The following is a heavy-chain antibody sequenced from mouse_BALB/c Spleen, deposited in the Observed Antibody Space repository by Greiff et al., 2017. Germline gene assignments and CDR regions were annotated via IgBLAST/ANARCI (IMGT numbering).Heavy chain of an antibody. D-gene: IGHD1-1*01. CDR3: ARQDPTVVRAMDY. V-gene: IGHV1-4*01. CDR2: INPSSGYT. Sequence: QVQLQQSGAELARPGASVKMSCKASGYTFTSYTMHWVKQRPGQGLEWIGYINPSSGYTNYNQKFKDKATLTADKSSSTAYMQLSSLTSEDSAVYYCARQDPTVVRAMDYWGQGTSVTVSS. J-gene: IGHJ4*01. CDR1: GYTFTSYT.